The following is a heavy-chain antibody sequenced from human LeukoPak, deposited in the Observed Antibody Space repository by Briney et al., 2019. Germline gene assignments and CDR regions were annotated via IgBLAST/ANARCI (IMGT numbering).Heavy chain of an antibody. V-gene: IGHV3-21*06. J-gene: IGHJ4*02. CDR2: ISTTSTYI. Sequence: PGGSLRLSCAASGFAFSSYNMKWVRQAPGKGLEWVSFISTTSTYIYYADSVKGRFTVSRDNSKNLLYLQMDSLRVEDTAVYYCARVGTCSSTSCDGGIEYWGQGTLVTVSS. CDR3: ARVGTCSSTSCDGGIEY. D-gene: IGHD2-2*01. CDR1: GFAFSSYN.